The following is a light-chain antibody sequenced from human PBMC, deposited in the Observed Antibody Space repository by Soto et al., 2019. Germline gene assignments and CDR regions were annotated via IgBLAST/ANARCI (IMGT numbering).Light chain of an antibody. V-gene: IGKV1-5*01. CDR3: QQCHRYLT. J-gene: IGKJ1*01. CDR2: GAS. Sequence: DIQMTQSPSTLSGSVGDRVTITCRASQIISSWLAWYQQKPGKAPKLLISGASSLQSGVPSRFSGSASGTEFTLTISSLQPDDIATYYCQQCHRYLTFGQGTKVDI. CDR1: QIISSW.